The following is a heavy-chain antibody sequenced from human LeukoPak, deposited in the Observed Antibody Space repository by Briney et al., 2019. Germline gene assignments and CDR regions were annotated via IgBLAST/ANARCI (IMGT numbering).Heavy chain of an antibody. D-gene: IGHD4-17*01. CDR3: AKGPSYGVLDS. Sequence: GGSLRLSCAASGFTFSSYAMNWVRQAPGKGLECGSTISGSGGTTYYADSVKGRFTISRDNTKNMLYLQMNRLRAEDTAVYYCAKGPSYGVLDSWGQGTLVTVSS. CDR2: ISGSGGTT. CDR1: GFTFSSYA. J-gene: IGHJ4*02. V-gene: IGHV3-23*01.